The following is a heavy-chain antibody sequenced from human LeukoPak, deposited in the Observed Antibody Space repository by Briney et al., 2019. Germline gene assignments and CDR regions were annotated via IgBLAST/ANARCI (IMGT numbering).Heavy chain of an antibody. CDR1: GGSISSSHYY. D-gene: IGHD3-22*01. Sequence: SETLSLTCTVSGGSISSSHYYWSWIRQHPGKGLEWIGYIYYSGSTYYDPSLKGRLAISVDTSKNQFSLNLSSVSAADTAVYFCARLNYDSSGYYYAYYFDSWGQGTLVTVSS. J-gene: IGHJ4*02. CDR3: ARLNYDSSGYYYAYYFDS. CDR2: IYYSGST. V-gene: IGHV4-31*03.